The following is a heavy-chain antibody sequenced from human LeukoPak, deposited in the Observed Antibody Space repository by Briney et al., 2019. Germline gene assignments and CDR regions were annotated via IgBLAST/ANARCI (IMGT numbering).Heavy chain of an antibody. Sequence: GGSLRLSCAASGFTFSTYSMNWVRQAPGKGLEWVANIKQDGSEKYYVDSVKGRFTISRDNAKNSLYLQMNSLRAEDTAVYYCARDRSTYYDFWSGYSSWGQGTMVTVSS. CDR1: GFTFSTYS. D-gene: IGHD3-3*01. J-gene: IGHJ3*01. V-gene: IGHV3-7*01. CDR2: IKQDGSEK. CDR3: ARDRSTYYDFWSGYSS.